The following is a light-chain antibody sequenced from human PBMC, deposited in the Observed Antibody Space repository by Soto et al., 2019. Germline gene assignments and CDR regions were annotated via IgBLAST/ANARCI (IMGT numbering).Light chain of an antibody. CDR1: QSVGSN. CDR3: QQYNSYST. Sequence: EILLTQSPGTLSLSPGERVTLSCRARQSVGSNLAWYQQTPGQAPRVVIYDASTRATVIPARFSGSGSGTEFTLTISSLQPDDFATYYCQQYNSYSTFGQGTKVDIK. V-gene: IGKV3-15*01. J-gene: IGKJ1*01. CDR2: DAS.